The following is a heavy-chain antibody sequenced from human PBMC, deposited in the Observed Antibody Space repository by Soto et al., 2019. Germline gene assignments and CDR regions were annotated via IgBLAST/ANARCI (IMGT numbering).Heavy chain of an antibody. CDR2: INPSGGST. V-gene: IGHV1-46*01. CDR3: ARDLPIVLVPAAISYYYGMDV. D-gene: IGHD2-2*02. CDR1: GYTFTSYY. Sequence: GASVKVSCKASGYTFTSYYMHWVRQAPGQGLEWMGIINPSGGSTSYAQKFQGRVTMTRDTSTSTVYMELSSLRSEDTAVYYCARDLPIVLVPAAISYYYGMDVWGQGTTVTVSS. J-gene: IGHJ6*02.